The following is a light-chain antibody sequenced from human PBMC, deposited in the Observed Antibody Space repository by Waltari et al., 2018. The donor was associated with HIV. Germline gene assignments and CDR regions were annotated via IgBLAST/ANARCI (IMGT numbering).Light chain of an antibody. V-gene: IGKV1-8*01. Sequence: AIRMTQSPSSFSASTGDRVSITCRASQGVSSYLAWYQQKPGKAPKLLIYGASTLQTAVPSRFSGSGSGTNFTLTISCLQSEDFATYFCQQYYSYPLTFGQGTKVEIK. CDR2: GAS. CDR3: QQYYSYPLT. J-gene: IGKJ1*01. CDR1: QGVSSY.